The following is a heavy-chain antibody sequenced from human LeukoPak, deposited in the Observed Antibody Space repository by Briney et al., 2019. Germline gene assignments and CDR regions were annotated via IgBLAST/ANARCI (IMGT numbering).Heavy chain of an antibody. V-gene: IGHV4-39*07. CDR2: INHSGST. Sequence: TPSETLSLTCTVSGGSISSSSYYWGWIRQPPGKGLEWIGEINHSGSTNYNPSLKSRVTISVDTSKNQFSLKLSSVTAADTAVYYCASPYSGNYLDYWGQGTLVTVSS. CDR3: ASPYSGNYLDY. CDR1: GGSISSSSYY. D-gene: IGHD1-26*01. J-gene: IGHJ4*02.